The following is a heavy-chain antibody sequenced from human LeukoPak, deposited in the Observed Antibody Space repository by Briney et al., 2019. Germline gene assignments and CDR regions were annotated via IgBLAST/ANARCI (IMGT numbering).Heavy chain of an antibody. CDR1: GFTFSTYS. Sequence: GGSLRLSCAASGFTFSTYSMNWVRQAPGKGLEWVSYISSSSSTMYYADSVKGRFTISRDNAKNSLYLQMNSLRAEDTAVYYCARQYPQEVVSATRFDYWGQGTLVTVSS. CDR3: ARQYPQEVVSATRFDY. V-gene: IGHV3-48*04. CDR2: ISSSSSTM. J-gene: IGHJ4*02. D-gene: IGHD2-15*01.